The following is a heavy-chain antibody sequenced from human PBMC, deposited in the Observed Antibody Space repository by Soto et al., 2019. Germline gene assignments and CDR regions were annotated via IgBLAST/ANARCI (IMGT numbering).Heavy chain of an antibody. CDR2: IYWDDDQ. D-gene: IGHD1-7*01. J-gene: IGHJ6*02. CDR1: GFSLSTSGVG. CDR3: AHTTWNYRPLCYYGMDV. Sequence: QITLKESGPTLVKPTQTLTLTCTFSGFSLSTSGVGVGWIRQPPGKALEWLALIYWDDDQRYSPSLKSRLTTTKDTSKNQVVLTMTNIDPVDTATYYCAHTTWNYRPLCYYGMDVWGQGTPVTVSS. V-gene: IGHV2-5*02.